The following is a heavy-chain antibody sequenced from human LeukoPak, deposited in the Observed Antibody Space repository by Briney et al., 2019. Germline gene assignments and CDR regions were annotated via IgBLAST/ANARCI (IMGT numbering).Heavy chain of an antibody. CDR1: GFTLCSYS. CDR2: ISGSGGST. D-gene: IGHD1/OR15-1a*01. CDR3: AKVFRRLNNAFDI. V-gene: IGHV3-23*01. J-gene: IGHJ3*02. Sequence: GGAPRPSFAGPGFTLCSYSMSLGRPGPGEGLGWVSAISGSGGSTYYADSVKGRFTISRDNSKNTLYLQMNSLGAEDTAVYYCAKVFRRLNNAFDIWGQGTMVTVSS.